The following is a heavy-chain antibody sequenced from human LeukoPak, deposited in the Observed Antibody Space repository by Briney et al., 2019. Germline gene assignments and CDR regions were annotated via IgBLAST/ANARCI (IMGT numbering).Heavy chain of an antibody. J-gene: IGHJ3*02. CDR3: ATLTLIGPNAFDI. D-gene: IGHD3-16*01. CDR2: FDPEDGET. CDR1: GYTLTELS. V-gene: IGHV1-24*01. Sequence: ASVKVSCKVSGYTLTELSMHWVRQAPGKGLEWMGGFDPEDGETIYAQKFQGRVTMTEDTSTDTAYMELSSLRSEDTAVCYCATLTLIGPNAFDIWGQGTMVTVSS.